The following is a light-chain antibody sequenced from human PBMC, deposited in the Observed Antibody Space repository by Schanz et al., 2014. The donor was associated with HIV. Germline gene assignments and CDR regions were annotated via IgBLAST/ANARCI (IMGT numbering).Light chain of an antibody. CDR2: AAS. V-gene: IGKV1-8*01. J-gene: IGKJ2*01. CDR3: QQSDTFPYT. Sequence: IQMTQSPSAMSASVGDRVTITCRASQDISSYLAWYQQKPGKAPKLLIYAASTLQSGVPSRFSGSGSGTDFTLTISCLQSEDFATYYCQQSDTFPYTFGQGTKLEIK. CDR1: QDISSY.